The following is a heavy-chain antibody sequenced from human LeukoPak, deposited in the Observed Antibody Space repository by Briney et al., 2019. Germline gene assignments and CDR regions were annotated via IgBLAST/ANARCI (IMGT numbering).Heavy chain of an antibody. D-gene: IGHD3-22*01. Sequence: GSLRLSCAASGFTFSSYGMHWVRQPPGKGLEWIGEINHSGSTNYNPSLKSRVTISVDTSKNQFSLKLSSVTAADTAVYYCARPRRTSYYYDSSGYYDYWGQGTLVTVSS. CDR3: ARPRRTSYYYDSSGYYDY. J-gene: IGHJ4*02. V-gene: IGHV4-34*01. CDR1: GFTFSSYG. CDR2: INHSGST.